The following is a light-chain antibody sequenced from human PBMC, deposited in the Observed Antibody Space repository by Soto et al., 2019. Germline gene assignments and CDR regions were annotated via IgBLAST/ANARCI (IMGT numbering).Light chain of an antibody. CDR1: QSISSW. CDR3: QQYNSYWT. CDR2: KAS. Sequence: DIQMTLSPSTLSASVGDRVTITCRASQSISSWLAWYQQNPGKAPKLLIYKASSLESGVPSRFSGSGSGTEFTLTISSLQPDDFATYYCQQYNSYWTFGQGTKVEIK. V-gene: IGKV1-5*03. J-gene: IGKJ1*01.